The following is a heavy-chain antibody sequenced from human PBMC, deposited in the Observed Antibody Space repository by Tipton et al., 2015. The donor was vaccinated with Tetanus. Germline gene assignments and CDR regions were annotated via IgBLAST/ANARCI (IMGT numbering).Heavy chain of an antibody. J-gene: IGHJ6*02. Sequence: LRLSCTVSGGSVSSGSYYWSWIRQPPGKGLEWIGYIYYSGSAKYNPSLKSRVTISEDTSKNQFSLKLSSVTAADTAVYYCARDRGLTTSGGIGMDVWGQGTTVTVAS. CDR1: GGSVSSGSYY. CDR2: IYYSGSA. V-gene: IGHV4-61*01. D-gene: IGHD3-22*01. CDR3: ARDRGLTTSGGIGMDV.